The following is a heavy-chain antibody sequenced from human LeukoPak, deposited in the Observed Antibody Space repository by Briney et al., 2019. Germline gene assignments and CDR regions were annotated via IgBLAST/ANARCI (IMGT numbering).Heavy chain of an antibody. V-gene: IGHV1-18*01. J-gene: IGHJ4*02. CDR1: GYAFTSYG. CDR2: ISAYNGNT. D-gene: IGHD3-22*01. Sequence: GASVKVSCKASGYAFTSYGISWVRQAPGQGLEWMGWISAYNGNTNYAQKLQGRVTMTTDTSTSTAYMELWSLRSDDTAVYYCARGATYYYDSSGYYLDYWGQGTLVTVSS. CDR3: ARGATYYYDSSGYYLDY.